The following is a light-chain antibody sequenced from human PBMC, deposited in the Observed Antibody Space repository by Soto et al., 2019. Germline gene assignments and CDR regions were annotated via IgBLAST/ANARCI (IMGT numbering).Light chain of an antibody. CDR1: QNVYNN. CDR3: QQCRNWPLT. Sequence: EIVMTQSPATLSVSPGEGATLSCKASQNVYNNLAWYQQRPGQPPRLLIYDASTRATGISARFSGSGYGTVSTLTITSLQSEDFAVYFCQQCRNWPLTFGGGTKVEIK. J-gene: IGKJ4*01. CDR2: DAS. V-gene: IGKV3-15*01.